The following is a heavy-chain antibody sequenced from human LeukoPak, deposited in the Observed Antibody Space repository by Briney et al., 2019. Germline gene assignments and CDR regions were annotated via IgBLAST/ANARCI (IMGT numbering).Heavy chain of an antibody. CDR1: GFTFRTYA. D-gene: IGHD3-22*01. CDR2: ISGNGRNT. J-gene: IGHJ4*02. CDR3: ARDSPRPPIYYYDSSDF. Sequence: PGGSLRLSCAASGFTFRTYAMSWVRQAPGKGLEWVSAISGNGRNTYYADSVKGRFTISRDNSKNTLYLQMNSLRVEDTAVYYCARDSPRPPIYYYDSSDFWGQGTLVTVSS. V-gene: IGHV3-23*01.